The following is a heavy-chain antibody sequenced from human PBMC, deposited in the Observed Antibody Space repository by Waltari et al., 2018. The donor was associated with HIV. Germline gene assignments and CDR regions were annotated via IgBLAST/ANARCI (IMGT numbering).Heavy chain of an antibody. CDR1: GYTFTSYD. D-gene: IGHD4-17*01. CDR3: ARSYDYGGNPIYYGMDV. CDR2: MNPNSGNT. J-gene: IGHJ6*02. Sequence: QVQLVQSGAEVKKPGASVKVSCQASGYTFTSYDINWVRQATGQGLEWMGWMNPNSGNTGYAQKFQGRVTMTRNTSISTAYMELSSLRSEDTAVYYCARSYDYGGNPIYYGMDVWGQGTTVTVSS. V-gene: IGHV1-8*01.